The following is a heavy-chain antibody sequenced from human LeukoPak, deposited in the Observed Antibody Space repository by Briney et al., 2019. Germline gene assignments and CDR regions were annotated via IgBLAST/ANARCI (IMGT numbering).Heavy chain of an antibody. V-gene: IGHV3-23*01. CDR2: ISDSGDGT. D-gene: IGHD6-19*01. Sequence: GGSLRLSCAGSGFTFRSYAMSWVRQSPVKGLEWVSAISDSGDGTYYADSVKARFTISRDNSKNTVYLEMSSLRAEDTAVYYCAKEQSSGWYPGAFDIWGQGTMVTVSS. J-gene: IGHJ3*02. CDR3: AKEQSSGWYPGAFDI. CDR1: GFTFRSYA.